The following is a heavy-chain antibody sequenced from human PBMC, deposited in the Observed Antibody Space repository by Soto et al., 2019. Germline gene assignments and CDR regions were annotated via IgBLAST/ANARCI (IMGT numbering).Heavy chain of an antibody. CDR3: AIDKEEYSISRSWFDP. D-gene: IGHD6-6*01. CDR2: ISYDGSNK. J-gene: IGHJ5*02. Sequence: QVQLVESGGGVVQPGRSLRLSCAASGFTFSSYAMHWVRQAPGKGLEWVAVISYDGSNKYYADSVKGRFTISRDNSKNTLYLQMNSLRAEDTAVYYCAIDKEEYSISRSWFDPWGQGTLVTVSS. CDR1: GFTFSSYA. V-gene: IGHV3-30-3*01.